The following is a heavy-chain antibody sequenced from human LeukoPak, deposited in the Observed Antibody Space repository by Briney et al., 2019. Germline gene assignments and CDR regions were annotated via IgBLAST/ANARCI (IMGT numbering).Heavy chain of an antibody. Sequence: SETLSLTCTVSGGSINNSPYYWGWIRQPPGKELEWIVSMHYSGTTYYNPSLKSRVTISVDTSKNQFSLRLSSVTAADTAVFYCARNDRGRPADYWGQGTLVTVSS. CDR3: ARNDRGRPADY. V-gene: IGHV4-39*01. CDR1: GGSINNSPYY. D-gene: IGHD1-26*01. J-gene: IGHJ4*02. CDR2: MHYSGTT.